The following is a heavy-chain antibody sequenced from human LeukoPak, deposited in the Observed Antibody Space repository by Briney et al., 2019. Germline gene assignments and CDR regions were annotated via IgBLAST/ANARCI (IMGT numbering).Heavy chain of an antibody. CDR2: INRDGSEK. CDR1: GFTLLNYW. J-gene: IGHJ3*02. Sequence: GGCLKLSCTASGFTLLNYWMTWVRQAPGKGLEWVSNINRDGSEKHYVDSVKGRFTISRDNAKNSLYLQMHSLRAEDTAVYYCARKKGVEAVTTAIDIWGRGTMVTVSS. D-gene: IGHD2-15*01. V-gene: IGHV3-7*03. CDR3: ARKKGVEAVTTAIDI.